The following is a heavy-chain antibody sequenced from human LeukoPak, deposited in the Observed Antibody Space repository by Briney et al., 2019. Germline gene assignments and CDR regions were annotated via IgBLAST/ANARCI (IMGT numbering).Heavy chain of an antibody. CDR1: GFTFSSYG. D-gene: IGHD3-3*01. V-gene: IGHV3-33*01. CDR2: IWYDGSNK. J-gene: IGHJ4*02. CDR3: AREGDDFWSGYEKYYFDY. Sequence: GRSLRLSCAASGFTFSSYGMHWVRQAPGKGLEWVAVIWYDGSNKYYADSVKGRFTISRDNSKNTLYLQMNSLRAEDTAVYYCAREGDDFWSGYEKYYFDYWGQGTLVTVPS.